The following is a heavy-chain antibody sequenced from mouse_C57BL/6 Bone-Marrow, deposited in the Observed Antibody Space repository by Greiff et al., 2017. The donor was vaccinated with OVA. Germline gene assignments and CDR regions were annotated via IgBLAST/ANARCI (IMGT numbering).Heavy chain of an antibody. D-gene: IGHD1-1*01. J-gene: IGHJ2*01. CDR1: GFTFSDYY. Sequence: DVKLVESEGGLVQPGSSMKLSCTASGFTFSDYYMAWVRQVPEKGLEWVANINYDGSSTYYLDSLKSRFIISRDNAKNILYLQMSSLKSEDTATYYCARGDGSDFDYWGQGTTLTVSS. CDR2: INYDGSST. CDR3: ARGDGSDFDY. V-gene: IGHV5-16*01.